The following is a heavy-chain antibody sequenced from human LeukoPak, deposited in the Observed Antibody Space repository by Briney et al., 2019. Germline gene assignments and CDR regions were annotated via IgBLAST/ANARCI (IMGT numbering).Heavy chain of an antibody. D-gene: IGHD6-19*01. J-gene: IGHJ4*02. CDR3: ARRAEQWLVLSLDF. CDR1: GSSINSYY. V-gene: IGHV4-59*12. Sequence: SETLSLTCTVSGSSINSYYWSWIRQPPGKGLEWIGYIYYSGSTNYNPSLKSRVTISVDTSKNQFSLNLSSVTAADTAVYYCARRAEQWLVLSLDFWGQGILVTVSS. CDR2: IYYSGST.